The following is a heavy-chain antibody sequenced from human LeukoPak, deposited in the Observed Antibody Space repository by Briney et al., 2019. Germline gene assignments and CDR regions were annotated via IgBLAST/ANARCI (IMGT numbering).Heavy chain of an antibody. CDR3: ARAYGSGSPIDY. CDR1: GGSISIYY. V-gene: IGHV4-34*01. Sequence: PSETLSLTCTVSGGSISIYYWSWFRQPPGKGLEWIGEINHSGSTNYNPSLKSRVTISVDTSKNQFSLKLSSVTAADTAVYYCARAYGSGSPIDYWGQGTLVTVSS. J-gene: IGHJ4*02. CDR2: INHSGST. D-gene: IGHD3-10*01.